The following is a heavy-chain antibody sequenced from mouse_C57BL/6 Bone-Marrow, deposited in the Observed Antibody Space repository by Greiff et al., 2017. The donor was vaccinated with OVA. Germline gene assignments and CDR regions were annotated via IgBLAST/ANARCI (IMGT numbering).Heavy chain of an antibody. CDR2: IYPGSGNT. CDR3: ARRGRFDY. V-gene: IGHV1-76*01. Sequence: VQLQQSGAELVRPGASVKLSCKASGYTFTDSYINWVKQRPGQGLEWIARIYPGSGNTYYNEKFKGKATLTAEKSSSTAYMQLSSLTSEDSAVHFCARRGRFDYWGQGTTLTVSS. CDR1: GYTFTDSY. J-gene: IGHJ2*01.